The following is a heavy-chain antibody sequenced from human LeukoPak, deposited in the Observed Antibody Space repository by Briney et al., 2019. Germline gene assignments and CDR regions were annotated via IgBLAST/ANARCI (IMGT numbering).Heavy chain of an antibody. V-gene: IGHV3-9*01. CDR1: GFTFDDYA. D-gene: IGHD5-12*01. CDR2: ISWNSGSI. J-gene: IGHJ2*01. Sequence: PGGSPRLSCAASGFTFDDYAMHWVRQAPGKGLEWVSGISWNSGSIGYADSVKGRFTISRDNAKNSLYLQMNSLRAEDTALYYCAKDIRDSGYDLWFWYFDLWGRGTLVTVSS. CDR3: AKDIRDSGYDLWFWYFDL.